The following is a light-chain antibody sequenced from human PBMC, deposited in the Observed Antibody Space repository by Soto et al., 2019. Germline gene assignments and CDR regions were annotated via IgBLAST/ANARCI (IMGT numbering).Light chain of an antibody. CDR3: ATWDDSLNAWV. CDR2: SNN. V-gene: IGLV1-44*01. J-gene: IGLJ3*02. CDR1: SSNIGVNT. Sequence: QPVLTQPPSASGTPGQRITISCSGGSSNIGVNTVSWYQQLPGAAPNLLIYSNNQRPSGVPDRFSGSKSGTSASLAISGLQSEDEADYYCATWDDSLNAWVFGGGTKLTVL.